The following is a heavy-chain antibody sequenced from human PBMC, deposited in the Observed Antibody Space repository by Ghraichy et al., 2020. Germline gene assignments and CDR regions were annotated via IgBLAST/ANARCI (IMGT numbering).Heavy chain of an antibody. CDR3: ARRLVDSGDDYFDY. J-gene: IGHJ4*02. CDR2: IYYSGST. D-gene: IGHD1-26*01. CDR1: GGSISSSSYY. V-gene: IGHV4-39*01. Sequence: SETLSLTCTVSGGSISSSSYYWGWIRQPPGKGLEWIGSIYYSGSTYYNPSLKSRVTISVDTSKNQFSLKLSSVTAADTAVYYCARRLVDSGDDYFDYWGQGDLVTV.